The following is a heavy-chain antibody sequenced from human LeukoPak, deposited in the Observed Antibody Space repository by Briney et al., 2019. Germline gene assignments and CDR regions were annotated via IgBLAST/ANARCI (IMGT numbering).Heavy chain of an antibody. CDR3: AREGSGSYYSRSWFDP. J-gene: IGHJ5*02. V-gene: IGHV4-59*01. CDR2: IYYSGST. Sequence: PSETLSLTCTVSGGSISSYYWSWIRQPPGKGLEWIGYIYYSGSTNYNPSLKSRVTISVDTSKNQFSPKLSSVTAADTAVYYCAREGSGSYYSRSWFDPWGQGTLVTVSS. CDR1: GGSISSYY. D-gene: IGHD3-10*01.